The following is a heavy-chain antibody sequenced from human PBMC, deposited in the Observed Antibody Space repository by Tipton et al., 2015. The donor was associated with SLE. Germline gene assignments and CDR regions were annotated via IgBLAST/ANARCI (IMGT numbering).Heavy chain of an antibody. CDR2: IRDSGGTT. Sequence: SLRLSCEASGFPFGNYAMSWFRQAPGKGLEWVSAIRDSGGTTHYADSVKGRFTISRDNSKNTLYLQMNSLRAEDTAVYYCARIHYYGSGSRDYWGQGTLVTVSS. D-gene: IGHD3-10*01. CDR3: ARIHYYGSGSRDY. J-gene: IGHJ4*02. V-gene: IGHV3-23*01. CDR1: GFPFGNYA.